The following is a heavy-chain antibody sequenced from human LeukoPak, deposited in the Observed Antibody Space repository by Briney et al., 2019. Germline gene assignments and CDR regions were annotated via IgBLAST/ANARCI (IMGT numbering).Heavy chain of an antibody. J-gene: IGHJ4*02. CDR2: IIPIFGTA. CDR3: ARGDGYNYFDY. D-gene: IGHD5-24*01. CDR1: GGTFSSYA. V-gene: IGHV1-69*05. Sequence: SVKVSCKASGGTFSSYAISWVRQAPGQGLEWMGRIIPIFGTANYAQKFQGRVTITTDESTSTAYMELSSLRSEDTAVYCCARGDGYNYFDYWGQGTLVTVSS.